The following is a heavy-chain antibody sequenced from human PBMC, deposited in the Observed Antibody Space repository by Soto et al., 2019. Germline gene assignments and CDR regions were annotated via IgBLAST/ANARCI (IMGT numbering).Heavy chain of an antibody. CDR1: GFTFSSYA. V-gene: IGHV3-23*01. D-gene: IGHD3-10*01. CDR3: AKDHLLYYYGSGSAGGDY. Sequence: GGSLRLSCAASGFTFSSYAMSWVRQAPGKGLEWVSAISGSGGSTYYADSVKGRFTISRDNSKNTLYLQMNSLRAEDTAVYYCAKDHLLYYYGSGSAGGDYWGQGTLVTVSS. J-gene: IGHJ4*02. CDR2: ISGSGGST.